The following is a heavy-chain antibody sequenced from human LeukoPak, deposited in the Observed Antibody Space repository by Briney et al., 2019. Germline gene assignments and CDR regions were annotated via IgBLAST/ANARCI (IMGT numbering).Heavy chain of an antibody. V-gene: IGHV3-30*02. D-gene: IGHD3-22*01. CDR3: AKDRPRTRYYDSSGSPDY. CDR2: IRNDGSNK. CDR1: GLTFSNHG. J-gene: IGHJ4*02. Sequence: GGSLRLSCAASGLTFSNHGMHWVRQAPGKGLEWVALIRNDGSNKYYADSVKGRFTISRDNSKNTLYLQMNSLRAEDTAVYYCAKDRPRTRYYDSSGSPDYWGQGTLVTVSS.